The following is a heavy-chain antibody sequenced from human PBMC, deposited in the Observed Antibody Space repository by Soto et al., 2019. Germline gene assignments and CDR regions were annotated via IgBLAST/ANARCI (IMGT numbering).Heavy chain of an antibody. CDR3: AIGPLVVLNYFES. V-gene: IGHV1-69*02. CDR1: GGTFRNYP. Sequence: QVQLVQSGTEVKKPGSSVKVSCKASGGTFRNYPINWVRQAPGQGLEWMGSIFPLTDIPDYAQNFQARLTISADKSTSTAYMELSILTSDDTAMYFCAIGPLVVLNYFESWGQGTLVTVSS. J-gene: IGHJ4*02. CDR2: IFPLTDIP.